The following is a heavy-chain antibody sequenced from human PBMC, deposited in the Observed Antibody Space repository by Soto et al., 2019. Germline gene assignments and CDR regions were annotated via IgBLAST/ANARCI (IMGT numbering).Heavy chain of an antibody. CDR3: AKDVTPDSRWDIDY. Sequence: EVQLLESGGGLVQPGGSLRLSCAASGFTFSIYAMNWVRQAPGKGLEWVAGIIGAGAPYYADPVKGRFTISRDNSKNTLYLQINSLRDEDTALYFCAKDVTPDSRWDIDYWGKGTLVTVSS. CDR1: GFTFSIYA. D-gene: IGHD1-26*01. V-gene: IGHV3-23*01. CDR2: IIGAGAP. J-gene: IGHJ4*02.